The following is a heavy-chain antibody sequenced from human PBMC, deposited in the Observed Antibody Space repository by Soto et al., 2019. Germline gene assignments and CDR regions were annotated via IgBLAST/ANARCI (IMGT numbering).Heavy chain of an antibody. J-gene: IGHJ6*03. V-gene: IGHV3-48*01. D-gene: IGHD1-20*01. Sequence: EVQLVESGGGLVQLGGSLRLSCATSGFILSDCAMNWVRQAPGKGLAWVSYISSSSSVIDYAASVKGRFTVSRDKARNSLYLQMNSLRSEDTAVYYCARDRIWGCNWYYYMDVWGKGTTVTVS. CDR2: ISSSSSVI. CDR1: GFILSDCA. CDR3: ARDRIWGCNWYYYMDV.